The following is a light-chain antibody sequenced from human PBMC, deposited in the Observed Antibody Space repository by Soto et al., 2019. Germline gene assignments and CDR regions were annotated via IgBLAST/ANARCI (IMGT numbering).Light chain of an antibody. Sequence: DTQMTQSPSTLSASIGDRVTITCRASQDISNWLAWYQQRPGKAPKLLIYKASTLQNGVPSRFSGSGSGTEFTITISSLQPDDFATYYCQQRTFGQGTKVEIK. J-gene: IGKJ1*01. CDR3: QQRT. CDR1: QDISNW. CDR2: KAS. V-gene: IGKV1-5*03.